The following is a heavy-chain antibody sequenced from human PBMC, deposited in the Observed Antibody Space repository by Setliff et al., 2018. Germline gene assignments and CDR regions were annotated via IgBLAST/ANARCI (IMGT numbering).Heavy chain of an antibody. CDR1: GYTFTTYA. Sequence: GASVKVSCKASGYTFTTYAIGWMRQAPGQGPEWMGWINTNTGNPSYAQGFTGRFVFSLDTSVRTAYLQISSLKGEDTGVYYCARASRYGTIKYRGDYYMDVWGKGTTVTVSS. V-gene: IGHV7-4-1*02. J-gene: IGHJ6*03. D-gene: IGHD5-12*01. CDR2: INTNTGNP. CDR3: ARASRYGTIKYRGDYYMDV.